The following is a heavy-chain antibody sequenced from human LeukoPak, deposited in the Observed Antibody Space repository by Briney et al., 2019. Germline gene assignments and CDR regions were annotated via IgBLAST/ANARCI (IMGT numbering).Heavy chain of an antibody. CDR2: ITGSGGIT. V-gene: IGHV3-23*01. J-gene: IGHJ4*02. CDR3: ANSPGGGYSGYAPAEYFDY. Sequence: GGSLRLSCAASGFTFSSFGMTWVRQAPGKGLEWVSTITGSGGITYYADSVKGRFTISRDNSKNTLYLQMNSLRAEDTAVYYCANSPGGGYSGYAPAEYFDYWGQGTLVTVSS. D-gene: IGHD5-12*01. CDR1: GFTFSSFG.